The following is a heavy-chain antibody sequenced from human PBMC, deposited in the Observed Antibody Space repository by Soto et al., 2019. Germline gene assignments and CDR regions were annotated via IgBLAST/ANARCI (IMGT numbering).Heavy chain of an antibody. CDR2: ISYDGSNK. V-gene: IGHV3-30-3*01. CDR3: ARPLWRDDYNWGYFDL. CDR1: GFTFSSYA. D-gene: IGHD4-4*01. J-gene: IGHJ2*01. Sequence: QVQLVESGGGVVQPGRSLRLSCAASGFTFSSYAMHWVRQAPGKRLEWVAVISYDGSNKYYADSVKGRVTISRDNSKNTLYLQMNSLRAEDTAVYYCARPLWRDDYNWGYFDLWGRGTLVTVSS.